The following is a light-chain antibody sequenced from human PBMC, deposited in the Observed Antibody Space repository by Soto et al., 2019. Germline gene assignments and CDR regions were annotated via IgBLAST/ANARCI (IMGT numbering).Light chain of an antibody. CDR1: QSVSTY. V-gene: IGKV3-11*01. Sequence: EIVLTQSPGTLSLSPGERATLSCRASQSVSTYLAWYQQKPGQAPRLLIYDASNRAAGIPARFSGRGSGTDFTLTISSLEAEDFAVYYCQQRSNWPPPITFGQGTRLEIK. CDR3: QQRSNWPPPIT. CDR2: DAS. J-gene: IGKJ5*01.